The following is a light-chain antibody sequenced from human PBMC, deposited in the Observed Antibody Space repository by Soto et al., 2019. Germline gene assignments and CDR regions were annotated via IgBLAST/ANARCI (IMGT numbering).Light chain of an antibody. V-gene: IGKV1-5*03. CDR3: QQYSSYSRT. CDR2: KAS. Sequence: DIQMTQSPSTLSASVGDRVTITCRASQSINTWLAWYQQKPGKAPKLLIYKASSLESGVPSRFSGSGSGTESTLTISSLQPDDFATYYCQQYSSYSRTFGQGTKVDIK. CDR1: QSINTW. J-gene: IGKJ1*01.